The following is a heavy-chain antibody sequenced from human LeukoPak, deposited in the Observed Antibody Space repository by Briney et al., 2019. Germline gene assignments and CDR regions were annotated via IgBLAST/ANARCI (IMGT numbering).Heavy chain of an antibody. D-gene: IGHD3-10*01. CDR2: INHSGST. Sequence: SETLSLTCAVYGGSFSGYYWSWIRQPPGKGLEWIGEINHSGSTNYNPSLKSRVTISVDTSTNQFSLKLSSVTAADTAVYYCARGGPMVRGVITRYFGMDVWGQGTTVTVSS. V-gene: IGHV4-34*01. CDR1: GGSFSGYY. CDR3: ARGGPMVRGVITRYFGMDV. J-gene: IGHJ6*02.